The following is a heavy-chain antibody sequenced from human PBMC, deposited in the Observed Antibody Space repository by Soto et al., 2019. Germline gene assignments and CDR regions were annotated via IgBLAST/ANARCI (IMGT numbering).Heavy chain of an antibody. V-gene: IGHV4-38-2*01. Sequence: SETLSLTCAVSGYSISSGYYWGWIRQPPGTGLEWIGSIYHSGSTYYNPSLTSRVTISVETSKSRFSLKLGSVTAADTAVYYCARADYDFWSGYENWFDPWGQGTLVTVSS. CDR2: IYHSGST. J-gene: IGHJ5*02. CDR3: ARADYDFWSGYENWFDP. CDR1: GYSISSGYY. D-gene: IGHD3-3*01.